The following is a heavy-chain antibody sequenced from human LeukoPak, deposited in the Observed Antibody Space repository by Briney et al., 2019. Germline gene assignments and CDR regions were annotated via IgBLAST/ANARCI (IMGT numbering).Heavy chain of an antibody. D-gene: IGHD1-7*01. CDR2: IKSKTDGGTT. CDR3: TTLGGTTFPDY. V-gene: IGHV3-15*01. Sequence: GGSLRLSCAASGFTFSSYGMHWVRQAPGKGLEWVGRIKSKTDGGTTDYAAPVKGRFTISRDDSKNTLYLQMNSLKTEDTAVYYCTTLGGTTFPDYWGQGTLVTVSS. J-gene: IGHJ4*02. CDR1: GFTFSSYG.